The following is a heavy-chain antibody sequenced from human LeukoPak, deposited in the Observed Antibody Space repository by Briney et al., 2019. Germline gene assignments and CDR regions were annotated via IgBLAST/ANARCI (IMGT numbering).Heavy chain of an antibody. Sequence: SQTLSLTCTVSGGSISSGSYYWSWIRQPAGKGLEWIGRIYTSGSTNYNPSLKSRVTISVDTSKNQFSLKLSSVTAADTAVYYCARDKSFPYWYFDLWGRGTLVTVSS. D-gene: IGHD2/OR15-2a*01. V-gene: IGHV4-61*02. CDR1: GGSISSGSYY. CDR3: ARDKSFPYWYFDL. CDR2: IYTSGST. J-gene: IGHJ2*01.